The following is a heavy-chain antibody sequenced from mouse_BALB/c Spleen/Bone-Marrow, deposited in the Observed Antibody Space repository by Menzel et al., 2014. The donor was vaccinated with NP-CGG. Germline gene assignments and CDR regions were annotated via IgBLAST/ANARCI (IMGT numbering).Heavy chain of an antibody. CDR1: GLSLSRYS. V-gene: IGHV2-6-4*01. CDR3: ARSGHYAMDY. Sequence: VKLMESGPGLVAPSQSLSITCTVSGLSLSRYSVHWVRQPPGKGLEWLGMIWGGGSTDYNSALKSRLSISKDNTKSQVFLKMNSLQTDDTAMYYGARSGHYAMDYWGQGPPVTVSS. J-gene: IGHJ4*01. CDR2: IWGGGST. D-gene: IGHD1-1*02.